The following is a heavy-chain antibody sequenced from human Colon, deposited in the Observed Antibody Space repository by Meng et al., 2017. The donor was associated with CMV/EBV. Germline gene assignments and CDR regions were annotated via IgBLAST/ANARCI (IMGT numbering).Heavy chain of an antibody. V-gene: IGHV3-7*01. CDR2: IKHDGVET. CDR3: ARDGGWYEYYFDY. CDR1: GFNFNGSW. D-gene: IGHD6-13*01. Sequence: GGSLRLSCVASGFNFNGSWMNWVRQAPGKGLEWVAKIKHDGVETYYVDSVRGRFTISRDNARNSLYLQMNSLGADDTAVYYCARDGGWYEYYFDYWGQGILVTVSS. J-gene: IGHJ4*02.